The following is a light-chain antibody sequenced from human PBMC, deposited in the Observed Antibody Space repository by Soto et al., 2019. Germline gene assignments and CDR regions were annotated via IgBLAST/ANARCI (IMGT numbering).Light chain of an antibody. CDR3: QQSFSIPLT. CDR2: ATS. V-gene: IGKV1-39*01. CDR1: QYINNY. Sequence: DIQMTQSPASLSASVGDRVTITCRASQYINNYLNWYQQKPGKAPKLLIYATSSLQSGAPSGFSGSGSGTDFTLTITSLQPEDFATYYCQQSFSIPLTFGGGTKVDIK. J-gene: IGKJ4*01.